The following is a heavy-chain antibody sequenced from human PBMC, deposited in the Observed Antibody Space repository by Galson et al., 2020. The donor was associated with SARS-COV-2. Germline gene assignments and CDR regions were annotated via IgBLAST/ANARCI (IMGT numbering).Heavy chain of an antibody. D-gene: IGHD1-26*01. V-gene: IGHV4-39*07. CDR1: GGSISSSSYY. CDR2: IYYSGST. J-gene: IGHJ4*02. Sequence: SETLSLTCTVPGGSISSSSYYWGWIRQPPGRGLEWIGSIYYSGSTYYNPSLKSRVTISVDTSKNQFSLKLSSVTAADTAVYYCARDQGGSYHFDYWGQGTLVTVSS. CDR3: ARDQGGSYHFDY.